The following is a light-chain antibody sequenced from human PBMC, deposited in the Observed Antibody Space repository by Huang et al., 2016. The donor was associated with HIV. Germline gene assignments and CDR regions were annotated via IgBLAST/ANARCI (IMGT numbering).Light chain of an antibody. CDR1: QNVRSK. J-gene: IGKJ4*01. Sequence: EIVMTQSPATLSVSPGGGATLSCRASQNVRSKLAWYQQTPGQAPRLLIYDTSTRASGLPARFSGSGSGTEFTLTISGLQSEDFAFYYCQQYDNWPPGLTFGGGTKVEI. CDR2: DTS. V-gene: IGKV3D-15*01. CDR3: QQYDNWPPGLT.